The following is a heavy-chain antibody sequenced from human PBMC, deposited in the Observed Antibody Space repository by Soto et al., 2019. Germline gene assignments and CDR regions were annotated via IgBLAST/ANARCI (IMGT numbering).Heavy chain of an antibody. V-gene: IGHV1-3*01. D-gene: IGHD4-17*01. Sequence: ASGKVSCKAYGFTFSSYTMHWVRQAPGQSLQWMGWINVVKGNIKYSQRVQGRVTITRDTPASTAYMGLSSLRSEDTAVYYCARAGYGDSVTYG. CDR3: ARAGYGDSVTYG. CDR2: INVVKGNI. J-gene: IGHJ6*01. CDR1: GFTFSSYT.